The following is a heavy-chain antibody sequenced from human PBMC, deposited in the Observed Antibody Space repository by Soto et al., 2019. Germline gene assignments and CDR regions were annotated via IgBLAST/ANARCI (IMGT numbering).Heavy chain of an antibody. Sequence: ASVRVSCTPSGHTSTSYAMHWGRQAPGQRHEWMGWINTGNGNTKYSQKRQDRVTITTLTSASAAYMDPGILRPEPLPVHSCAGAWDVLRYFDWLSDAFDVWGQATMVTV. CDR2: INTGNGNT. D-gene: IGHD3-9*01. CDR3: AGAWDVLRYFDWLSDAFDV. V-gene: IGHV1-3*04. J-gene: IGHJ3*01. CDR1: GHTSTSYA.